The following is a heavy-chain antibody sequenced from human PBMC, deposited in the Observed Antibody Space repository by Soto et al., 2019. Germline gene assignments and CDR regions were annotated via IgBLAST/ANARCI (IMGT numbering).Heavy chain of an antibody. CDR2: IYWNDDK. Sequence: QITLKESGPTLVKPTQTLTLTCTFSGFSLSTSGVGVGWIRQPPGKALEWLALIYWNDDKRYSPSLKSRLTITKDTSKNQVVLTMTNMDPVDTATYYCAHSRVAAAGIFSWFYPWGQGTLVTVSS. J-gene: IGHJ5*02. CDR3: AHSRVAAAGIFSWFYP. V-gene: IGHV2-5*01. D-gene: IGHD6-13*01. CDR1: GFSLSTSGVG.